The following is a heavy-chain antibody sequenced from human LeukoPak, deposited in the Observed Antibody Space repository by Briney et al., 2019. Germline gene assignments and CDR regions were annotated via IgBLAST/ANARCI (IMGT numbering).Heavy chain of an antibody. CDR3: ARDPSLRTTLDY. CDR1: GFTFSSYA. Sequence: GGSLRLSCAASGFTFSSYAMHWVRQAPGKGLEWVAVISYDGSNKYYADSVKGRFTISRDSSKNTLYLQMNCLRAEDTAVYYCARDPSLRTTLDYWGQGTLVTVSS. J-gene: IGHJ4*02. V-gene: IGHV3-30-3*01. CDR2: ISYDGSNK. D-gene: IGHD1-1*01.